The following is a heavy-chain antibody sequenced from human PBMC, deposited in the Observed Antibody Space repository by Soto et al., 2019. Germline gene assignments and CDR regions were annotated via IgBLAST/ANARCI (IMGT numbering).Heavy chain of an antibody. D-gene: IGHD2-2*01. CDR3: ARDVFVVVPAAISWFDP. CDR1: GFTFSSYS. CDR2: ISSSSSYI. V-gene: IGHV3-21*01. J-gene: IGHJ5*02. Sequence: EVQLVESGGGLVKPGGSLRLSCAASGFTFSSYSMNWVRQAPGKGLEWVSSISSSSSYIYYADSVKGRFTISRDNAKNSLYLQMNSLRAEDTAVYYCARDVFVVVPAAISWFDPWGQGTLVTVSS.